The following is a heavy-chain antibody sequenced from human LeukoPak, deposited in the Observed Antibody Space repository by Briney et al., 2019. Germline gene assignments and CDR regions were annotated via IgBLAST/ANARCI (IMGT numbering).Heavy chain of an antibody. CDR3: AREYSGSYWDY. D-gene: IGHD1-26*01. J-gene: IGHJ4*02. CDR2: IIPIFGTA. Sequence: GASVKVSCKASGYTFTGYYMHWVRQAPGQGLEWMGGIIPIFGTANYAQKFQGRVTITADESTSTAYMELSSLRSEDTAVYYCAREYSGSYWDYWGQGTLVTVSS. V-gene: IGHV1-69*13. CDR1: GYTFTGYY.